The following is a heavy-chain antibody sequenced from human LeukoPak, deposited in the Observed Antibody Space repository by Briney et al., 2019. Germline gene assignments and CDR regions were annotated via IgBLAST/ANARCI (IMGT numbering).Heavy chain of an antibody. J-gene: IGHJ6*02. Sequence: AASVKVSCKASGYQFISYTMSWVRQAPGQGLEWMGWINTKTANPTYAQDFTGRFVFSLDTSVSTAYLQISGLKAGDTAVYYCARVAGFGERGMDVWGQGTTVTVSS. D-gene: IGHD3-10*01. CDR1: GYQFISYT. V-gene: IGHV7-4-1*02. CDR2: INTKTANP. CDR3: ARVAGFGERGMDV.